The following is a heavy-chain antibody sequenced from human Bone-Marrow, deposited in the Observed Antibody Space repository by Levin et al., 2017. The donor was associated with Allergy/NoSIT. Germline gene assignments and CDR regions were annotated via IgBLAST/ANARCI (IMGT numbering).Heavy chain of an antibody. J-gene: IGHJ4*02. D-gene: IGHD5-18*01. CDR2: IIPIFGTT. Sequence: PEASVKVSCKASGGTLSSYGISWVRQAPGQGLEWMGGIIPIFGTTDYAQKFRGRLTITADESTSTVSMELSGLTSIDTAVYYCASQPGHSIIWYCDSWGQGTLVTVSS. CDR3: ASQPGHSIIWYCDS. CDR1: GGTLSSYG. V-gene: IGHV1-69*13.